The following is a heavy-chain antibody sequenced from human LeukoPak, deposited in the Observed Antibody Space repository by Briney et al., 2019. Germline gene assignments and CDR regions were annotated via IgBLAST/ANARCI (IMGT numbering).Heavy chain of an antibody. J-gene: IGHJ6*03. D-gene: IGHD6-13*01. CDR1: GDSVSTNSAA. V-gene: IGHV6-1*01. CDR2: TYYRSKWYN. CDR3: GRDRREYSSSGGRYYYYYMDV. Sequence: KPSQTLSLTCAISGDSVSTNSAAWSWIRQSPSRGLEWLGRTYYRSKWYNAYAVSVKVRATIKPDTSKNQFSLQLNSVTPEDTAVYYCGRDRREYSSSGGRYYYYYMDVWDKGTAVTVSS.